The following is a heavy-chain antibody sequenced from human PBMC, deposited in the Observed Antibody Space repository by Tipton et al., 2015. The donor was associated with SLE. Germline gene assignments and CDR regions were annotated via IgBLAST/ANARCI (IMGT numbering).Heavy chain of an antibody. CDR2: IRYDGSNK. V-gene: IGHV3-30*02. D-gene: IGHD2-2*01. CDR3: AKGSSTSFVHPDAFDI. J-gene: IGHJ3*02. Sequence: SLRLSCAASGFTFSSYGMHWVRQAPGKGLEWVAFIRYDGSNKYYADSVKGRFTISRDNSKNTLYLQMNSLRAEDTAVYYCAKGSSTSFVHPDAFDIWGQGTMVTVSS. CDR1: GFTFSSYG.